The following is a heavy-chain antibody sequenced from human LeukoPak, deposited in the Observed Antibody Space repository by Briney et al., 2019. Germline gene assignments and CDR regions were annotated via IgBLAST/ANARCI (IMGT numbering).Heavy chain of an antibody. CDR3: AKDEGLGVVTSFYY. D-gene: IGHD4-23*01. Sequence: GGSLRLSCAASGFTFSSYGMHWVRQAPGKGLEWVAVISYDGSNKYYADSVKGRFTISRDNSKNTLYLQMNSLRAEDTAVYYCAKDEGLGVVTSFYYWGQGTLVTVSS. CDR2: ISYDGSNK. J-gene: IGHJ4*02. CDR1: GFTFSSYG. V-gene: IGHV3-30*18.